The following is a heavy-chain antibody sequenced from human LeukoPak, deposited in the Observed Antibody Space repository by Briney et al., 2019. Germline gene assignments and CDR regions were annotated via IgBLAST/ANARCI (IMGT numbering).Heavy chain of an antibody. Sequence: GGSLRLSCAAFGFTVSTNYMNWVRQAPGKGLEWVSILYSGSDTYYADSVKGRFTISRDSSKNILSLQMNNLRAEDTAVYYCARVGDHFHWYLDLWGRGTLVTVSS. CDR3: ARVGDHFHWYLDL. CDR2: LYSGSDT. J-gene: IGHJ2*01. D-gene: IGHD3-10*01. V-gene: IGHV3-53*01. CDR1: GFTVSTNY.